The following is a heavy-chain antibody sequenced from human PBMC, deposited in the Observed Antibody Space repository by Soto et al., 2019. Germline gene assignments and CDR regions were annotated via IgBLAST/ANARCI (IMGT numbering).Heavy chain of an antibody. CDR1: GGSISSGGYY. CDR2: IYYSGST. Sequence: PSETLSLTCPVSGGSISSGGYYWSWIRQHPGKGLEWIGYIYYSGSTYYNPSLKSRVTISVDTSKNQFSLKLSSVTAADTAVYYCAREWRDYYFDYWGQGTLVTVSS. CDR3: AREWRDYYFDY. V-gene: IGHV4-31*03. J-gene: IGHJ4*02.